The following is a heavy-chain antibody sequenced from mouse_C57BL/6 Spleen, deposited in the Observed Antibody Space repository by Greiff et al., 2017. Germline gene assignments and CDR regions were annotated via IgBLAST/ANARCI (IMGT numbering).Heavy chain of an antibody. J-gene: IGHJ2*01. Sequence: VQLQQSGPGLVQPSQSLSITCTVSGFSLTSYGVHWVRQSPGQGLEWLGVIWSGGSTDYNAAFMSKLNTTMDNDKCQVLFKMNSLQADDNAIDYCAKNGGHDYEGYYFDDWGKGTTRTVSS. CDR1: GFSLTSYG. CDR2: IWSGGST. D-gene: IGHD2-4*01. CDR3: AKNGGHDYEGYYFDD. V-gene: IGHV2-5*01.